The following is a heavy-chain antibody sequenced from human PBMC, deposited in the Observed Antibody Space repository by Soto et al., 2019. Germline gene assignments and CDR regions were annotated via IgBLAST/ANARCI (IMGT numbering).Heavy chain of an antibody. Sequence: GSGPTLVNPTQTLTLTCTFSGFSLSTSGMCVSWIRQPPGKALEWLALIDWDDDKYYSTSLKTRLTISKDTSKNQVVLTMTNMDPVDTATYYCARMSKYYDFWSGHDAYYGLDVWGQGTTVTVSS. D-gene: IGHD3-3*01. CDR3: ARMSKYYDFWSGHDAYYGLDV. CDR2: IDWDDDK. J-gene: IGHJ6*02. V-gene: IGHV2-70*01. CDR1: GFSLSTSGMC.